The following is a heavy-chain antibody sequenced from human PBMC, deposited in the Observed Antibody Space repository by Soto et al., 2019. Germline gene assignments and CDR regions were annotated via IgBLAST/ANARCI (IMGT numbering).Heavy chain of an antibody. D-gene: IGHD3-10*01. V-gene: IGHV4-34*01. CDR2: ANHCGYT. J-gene: IGHJ4*02. CDR3: ARHRLSITMVRGVITPTYFDY. CDR1: GGSFSGYF. Sequence: SESLYLTWAVYGGSFSGYFWSWFRQPQGKGLEWLGVANHCGYTHYNPSLKSRVTISVDTSKNQFSLKLSSVTAAETAVYYCARHRLSITMVRGVITPTYFDYWGQGTLVTVSS.